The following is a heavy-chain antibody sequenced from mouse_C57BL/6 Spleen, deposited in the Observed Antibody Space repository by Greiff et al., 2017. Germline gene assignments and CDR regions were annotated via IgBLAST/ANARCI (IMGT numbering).Heavy chain of an antibody. CDR3: ASQSYYDYDGYAMDY. CDR2: IWRGGST. Sequence: VQLQQSGPGLVQPSQSLSITCTVSGFSLTSYGVHWVRQSPGKGLEWLGVIWRGGSTDYNAAFMSRLSITKDTAKSQVFFKMNSLQADDTAIYFCASQSYYDYDGYAMDYWGQGTSVTVSS. J-gene: IGHJ4*01. CDR1: GFSLTSYG. D-gene: IGHD2-4*01. V-gene: IGHV2-5*01.